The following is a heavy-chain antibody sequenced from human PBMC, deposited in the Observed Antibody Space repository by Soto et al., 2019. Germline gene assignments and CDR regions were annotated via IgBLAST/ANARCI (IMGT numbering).Heavy chain of an antibody. CDR3: CATRTDYYYGSGSLGGMDV. CDR1: GGSISSGSYY. J-gene: IGHJ6*01. Sequence: QVQLQESGPGLVKPSQTLSLTCTVSGGSISSGSYYWSWIRQLPGKGLEWIGYIYYSGSTYYNPSLKSRVTXSVDXXXXXXXLXXXXXXXXXXXVYYCATRTDYYYGSGSLGGMDVW. D-gene: IGHD3-10*01. CDR2: IYYSGST. V-gene: IGHV4-31*06.